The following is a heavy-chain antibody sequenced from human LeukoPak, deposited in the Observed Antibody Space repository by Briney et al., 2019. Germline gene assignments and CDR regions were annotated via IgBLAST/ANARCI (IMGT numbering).Heavy chain of an antibody. V-gene: IGHV4-34*01. CDR2: INHSGST. CDR3: ATLVSTRYYFDY. D-gene: IGHD5/OR15-5a*01. Sequence: SETLSLTCAVYGGSFSGYYWSWIRQPPGKGLEWVGEINHSGSTNYNPSLKSRVTISIDTSKNQFSLRLTSVTAADTAVYFCATLVSTRYYFDYWGQGTLVTVFS. CDR1: GGSFSGYY. J-gene: IGHJ4*02.